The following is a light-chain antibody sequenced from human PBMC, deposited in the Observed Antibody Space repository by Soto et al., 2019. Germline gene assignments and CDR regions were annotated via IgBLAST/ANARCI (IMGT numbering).Light chain of an antibody. CDR3: QEYDDLEFT. V-gene: IGKV1-33*01. J-gene: IGKJ3*01. CDR2: DAS. Sequence: DIPMTQSPSSLSASVGDRVTITCQASQDISNHVSWYQLKPGKAPKHLIYDASNLEKGVPSRFSGGGSGTVFTFTIISLQPDDIATYYCQEYDDLEFTFGPGTRVEIK. CDR1: QDISNH.